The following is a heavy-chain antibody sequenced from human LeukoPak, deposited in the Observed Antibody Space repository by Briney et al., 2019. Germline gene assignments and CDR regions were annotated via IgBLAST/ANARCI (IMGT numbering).Heavy chain of an antibody. J-gene: IGHJ4*02. CDR3: AREGSYYGLDY. Sequence: SETLSLTCAVYGGSISSGGYYWSWIRQPPGKGLEWIGYIYHSGSTYYNPSLKSRVTISVDRSKNQFSLKLSSVTAADTAVYYCAREGSYYGLDYWGQGTLVTVSS. D-gene: IGHD1-26*01. V-gene: IGHV4-30-2*01. CDR2: IYHSGST. CDR1: GGSISSGGYY.